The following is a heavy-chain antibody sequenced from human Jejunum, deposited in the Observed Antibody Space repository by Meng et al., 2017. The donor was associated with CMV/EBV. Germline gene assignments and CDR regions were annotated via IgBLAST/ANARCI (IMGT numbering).Heavy chain of an antibody. V-gene: IGHV1-2*02. CDR3: AREDIVVVPAAMPLDY. J-gene: IGHJ4*02. Sequence: TFTGYYMHWVRQAPGQELEWMGWINPNSGGTNYAQKFQGRVTMTRDTSISTAYMELSRLRSDDTAVYYCAREDIVVVPAAMPLDYWGQGTLVTVSS. D-gene: IGHD2-2*01. CDR1: TFTGYY. CDR2: INPNSGGT.